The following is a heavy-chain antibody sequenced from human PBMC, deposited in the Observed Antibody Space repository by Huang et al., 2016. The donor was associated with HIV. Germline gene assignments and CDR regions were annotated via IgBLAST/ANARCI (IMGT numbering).Heavy chain of an antibody. CDR1: GYSFSSYW. CDR3: ARRFSSSSGYFDY. CDR2: LFPDASYT. Sequence: VQLVQSGAEVKKPGESLKISCKGSGYSFSSYWIAWVRQMPGKGLEWMGILFPDASYTTYSPSFEGQVTISADKSIGTAYLQWSSLKASDTAMYYCARRFSSSSGYFDYWGQGSLVTVSS. D-gene: IGHD6-6*01. V-gene: IGHV5-51*01. J-gene: IGHJ4*02.